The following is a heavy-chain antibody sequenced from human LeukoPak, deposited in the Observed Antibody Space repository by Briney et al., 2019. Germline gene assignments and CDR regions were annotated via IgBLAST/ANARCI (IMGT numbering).Heavy chain of an antibody. CDR3: ARARYSYGYDKPYYYYYYMDV. CDR1: GGSSSGYY. V-gene: IGHV4-34*01. Sequence: SETLSLTCAVYGGSSSGYYWSWIRQPPGKGLEWIGEINHSGSTNYNPSLNSRVTISVDTSKNQFSLKLSSVTAADTAVYYCARARYSYGYDKPYYYYYYMDVWGKGTTVTVFS. CDR2: INHSGST. D-gene: IGHD5-18*01. J-gene: IGHJ6*03.